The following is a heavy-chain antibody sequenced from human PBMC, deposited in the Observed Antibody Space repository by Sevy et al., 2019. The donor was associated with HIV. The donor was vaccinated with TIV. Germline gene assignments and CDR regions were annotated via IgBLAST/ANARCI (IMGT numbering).Heavy chain of an antibody. V-gene: IGHV3-30*04. J-gene: IGHJ5*02. CDR3: ARDWKVMTTVVTRLMP. CDR2: ISYDGSNK. Sequence: GGFLRLSCAASGFTFSSYAMHWVRQAPGKGLEWLAVISYDGSNKYYADSVKGRFTISRDNSKNMLYLQMNSLRAEDTAVYDSARDWKVMTTVVTRLMPWGQGTLVTVSS. CDR1: GFTFSSYA. D-gene: IGHD4-17*01.